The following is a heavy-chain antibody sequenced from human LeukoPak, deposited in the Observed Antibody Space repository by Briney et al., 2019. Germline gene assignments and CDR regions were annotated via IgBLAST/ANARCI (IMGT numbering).Heavy chain of an antibody. CDR1: GFTVSSNY. J-gene: IGHJ6*02. CDR3: ARGYSSDWYYYVMDV. Sequence: PGGSLILSCAASGFTVSSNYMSWVRQAPGKGLEWVSFIYSGGSTHYRDSVKGRFTNSRDNSKNTLCLQMNRLRAEDTAVYYGARGYSSDWYYYVMDVWGQGTTVTVSS. D-gene: IGHD6-19*01. V-gene: IGHV3-66*01. CDR2: IYSGGST.